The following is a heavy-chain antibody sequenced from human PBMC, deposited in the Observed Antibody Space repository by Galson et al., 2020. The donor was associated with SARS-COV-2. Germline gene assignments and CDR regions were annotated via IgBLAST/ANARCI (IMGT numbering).Heavy chain of an antibody. V-gene: IGHV1-69*10. J-gene: IGHJ4*02. Sequence: SVKVSCKASGRTFSSYAISWVRQAPGQGLEWMGGIIPILGIANYAQKFQGRVTITADKSTSTAYMELSSLRSEDTAVYYCARGVGKQQLVLFDYWGQGTLVTVSS. D-gene: IGHD6-13*01. CDR2: IIPILGIA. CDR3: ARGVGKQQLVLFDY. CDR1: GRTFSSYA.